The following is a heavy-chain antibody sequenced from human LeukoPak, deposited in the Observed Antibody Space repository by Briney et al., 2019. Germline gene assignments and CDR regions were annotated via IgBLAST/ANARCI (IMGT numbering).Heavy chain of an antibody. CDR3: ARVGSDYYDSSGYAEGID. D-gene: IGHD3-22*01. Sequence: PGGSLRLSCAASGFTFNSYWMNWVRQAPGKGLEWVANIKKDGSEEFYVDSVKGRFTISRDNAKNSLYLQMNSLRAEDTAVYYCARVGSDYYDSSGYAEGIDWGQGTLVTVSS. V-gene: IGHV3-7*01. CDR1: GFTFNSYW. CDR2: IKKDGSEE. J-gene: IGHJ4*02.